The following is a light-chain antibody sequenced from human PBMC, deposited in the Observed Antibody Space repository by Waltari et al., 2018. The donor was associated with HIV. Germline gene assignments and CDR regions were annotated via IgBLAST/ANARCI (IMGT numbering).Light chain of an antibody. CDR2: GAS. Sequence: EIVLTQSPGTLSLSPGERATLSCRASQNVNSNFLAWYQQKPGPAPRLLVYGASNRDTGIPDRFTGSGSVTDFTLTISRLEPEDFAVYYCQQYDSSVPGYTFGQGTKLEIK. CDR1: QNVNSNF. CDR3: QQYDSSVPGYT. J-gene: IGKJ2*01. V-gene: IGKV3-20*01.